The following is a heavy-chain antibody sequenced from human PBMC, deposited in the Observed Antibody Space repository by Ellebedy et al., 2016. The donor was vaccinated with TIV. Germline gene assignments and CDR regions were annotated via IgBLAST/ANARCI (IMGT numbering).Heavy chain of an antibody. Sequence: GSLRLSCIVSGGSISSDSYYWGWIRQPPGKGLEWIGSFFYSVSAYRGSTYHNPSRMGRVTVSVDTSKNQFSLNLSSVTAADTAVYYCARHAGTVPPYFDPWGRGTLVIVSS. V-gene: IGHV4-39*01. CDR1: GGSISSDSYY. CDR2: FFYSVSAYRGST. J-gene: IGHJ5*02. CDR3: ARHAGTVPPYFDP. D-gene: IGHD1/OR15-1a*01.